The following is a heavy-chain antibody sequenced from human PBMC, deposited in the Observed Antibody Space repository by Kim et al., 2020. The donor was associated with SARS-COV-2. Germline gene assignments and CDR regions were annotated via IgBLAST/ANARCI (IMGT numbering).Heavy chain of an antibody. V-gene: IGHV3-15*01. J-gene: IGHJ6*02. CDR2: IKSKTDGGTT. CDR3: TTELVDIVATLNSFYYYYGMDV. Sequence: GGSLRLSCAASGFTFSNAWMSWVRQAPGKGLEWVGRIKSKTDGGTTDHAAPVKGRFTISRDDSKNTLYLQMNSLKTEDTAVYYCTTELVDIVATLNSFYYYYGMDVWGQGTTVTVSS. CDR1: GFTFSNAW. D-gene: IGHD5-12*01.